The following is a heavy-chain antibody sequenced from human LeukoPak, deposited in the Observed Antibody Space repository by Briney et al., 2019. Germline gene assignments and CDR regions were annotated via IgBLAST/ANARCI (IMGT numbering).Heavy chain of an antibody. CDR2: ISWNSGRI. J-gene: IGHJ3*02. Sequence: SLRLSCAASGFTFDDYAMHWVRQAPGKGLEWVSGISWNSGRIGYADSVKGRFTISRDNAKNSLYLQLNSLRPEDTALYYCAKATYGDSRTGGAFDIWGQGTMVTVSS. V-gene: IGHV3-9*01. CDR1: GFTFDDYA. CDR3: AKATYGDSRTGGAFDI. D-gene: IGHD4-17*01.